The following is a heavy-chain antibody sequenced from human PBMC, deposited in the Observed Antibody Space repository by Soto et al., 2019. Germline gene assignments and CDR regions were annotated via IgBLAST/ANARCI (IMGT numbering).Heavy chain of an antibody. D-gene: IGHD3-10*01. CDR3: ARVGPAPDGMDV. V-gene: IGHV3-72*01. CDR1: GFTFSDHY. Sequence: PGGSLRLSCAASGFTFSDHYMDWVRQAPGKGLEWVGRTRNKANSYTTEYAASVKGRFTISRDDSKNSLYLQMNSPKTEDTAVYYCARVGPAPDGMDVWGQGTTVTVSS. CDR2: TRNKANSYTT. J-gene: IGHJ6*02.